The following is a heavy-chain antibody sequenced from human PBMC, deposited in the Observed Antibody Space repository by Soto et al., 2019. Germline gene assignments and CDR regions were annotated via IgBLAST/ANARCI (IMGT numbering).Heavy chain of an antibody. CDR3: ARHSNVDY. CDR2: ISPDNGKT. J-gene: IGHJ4*02. D-gene: IGHD4-4*01. V-gene: IGHV1-18*01. Sequence: QVQLVQSGAEVKKPGASMKVSCKASGYTFTSYVISWVRQAPGQGLEWMGWISPDNGKTNYAQNFQDRVTMTTDTPTSTAYMELRSLRSDDTAVYYCARHSNVDYWGQGTLVTVSS. CDR1: GYTFTSYV.